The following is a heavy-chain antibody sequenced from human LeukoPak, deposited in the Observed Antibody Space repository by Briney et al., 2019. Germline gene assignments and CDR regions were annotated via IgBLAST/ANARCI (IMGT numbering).Heavy chain of an antibody. CDR3: AKDPRQYCSSTTCYFNWFDP. CDR2: ISYDGSNE. J-gene: IGHJ5*02. Sequence: GRSLRLSCAASEFTFSIYGMHWVRQAPGKGLEWVAVISYDGSNEYYADSVKGRFTISRDNSKNTLYLQMNSLRAEGTAVYYCAKDPRQYCSSTTCYFNWFDPWGQGALVTVSS. D-gene: IGHD2-2*01. CDR1: EFTFSIYG. V-gene: IGHV3-30*18.